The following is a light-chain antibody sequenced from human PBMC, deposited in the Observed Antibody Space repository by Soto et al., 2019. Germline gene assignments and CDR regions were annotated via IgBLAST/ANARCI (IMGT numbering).Light chain of an antibody. CDR2: EVS. CDR1: SSDVGAYNL. Sequence: QSVLTQPASVSGSPGQSITISCSGTSSDVGAYNLVSWYQQFPGKAPKLMIFEVSQRPSGVSSRFPGSKSGSTASLTISGLQADDEADYYCCSFAGGRNVFGTGTKVTVL. J-gene: IGLJ1*01. CDR3: CSFAGGRNV. V-gene: IGLV2-23*02.